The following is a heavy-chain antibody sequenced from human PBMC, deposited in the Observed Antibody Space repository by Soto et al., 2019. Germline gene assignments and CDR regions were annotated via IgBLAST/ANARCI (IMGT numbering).Heavy chain of an antibody. J-gene: IGHJ6*02. CDR3: AQDNPIVTTNYDYHYYGMDV. V-gene: IGHV1-69*01. D-gene: IGHD4-4*01. CDR2: IIPLFGTT. CDR1: GGTFSTYG. Sequence: QVKLVQSGAEVKKPGSSVKVSCKASGGTFSTYGVNWVRQAPGQGLEWMGGIIPLFGTTSYAQKLQGRVTITADESSSTAYMELGSLISEDTAVYYCAQDNPIVTTNYDYHYYGMDVWGQGTTVTVSS.